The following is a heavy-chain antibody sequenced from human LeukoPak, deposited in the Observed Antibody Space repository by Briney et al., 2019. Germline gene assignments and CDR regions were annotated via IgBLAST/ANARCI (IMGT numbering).Heavy chain of an antibody. CDR1: GYTFTSYY. V-gene: IGHV1-46*01. CDR2: INPSGGST. J-gene: IGHJ4*02. D-gene: IGHD3-22*01. CDR3: ARDTSYYDSSGYPGVFDY. Sequence: ASVKVSCKASGYTFTSYYMHWVRQAPGQGLEWMGIINPSGGSTSYAQKFQGRVTMTRDTSTCTVYMELSSLRSEDTAVYYCARDTSYYDSSGYPGVFDYWGQGTLVTVSS.